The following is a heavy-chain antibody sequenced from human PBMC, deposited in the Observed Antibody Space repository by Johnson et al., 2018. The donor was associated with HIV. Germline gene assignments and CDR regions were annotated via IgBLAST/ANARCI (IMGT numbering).Heavy chain of an antibody. Sequence: LLVESGGGLVQPGRSLKLSCAASGFTFDDHAMHWVRQAPGKGLEWVSLISWDGGSTYYGDSVKGRFTVSRDNSKNSLYLQMNSLRAEDTAVYYCARDLVVGDHSTPLTHAFDIWGQGTMVTVSS. CDR3: ARDLVVGDHSTPLTHAFDI. CDR2: ISWDGGST. V-gene: IGHV3-43D*03. D-gene: IGHD1-26*01. J-gene: IGHJ3*02. CDR1: GFTFDDHA.